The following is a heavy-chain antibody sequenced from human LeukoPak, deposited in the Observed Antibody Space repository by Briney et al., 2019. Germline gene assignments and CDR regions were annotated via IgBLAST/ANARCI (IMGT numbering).Heavy chain of an antibody. CDR1: RGSISNHY. CDR2: IYNSGST. Sequence: NPSETLSHTCTVSRGSISNHYWSWIRQPAGKELEWIGRIYNSGSTNYNPSLKSRVTMSVDTSKNQFSLKLSSVTAADTAVYYCARDIYDSSGLDAFDIWGQGTMVTVSS. J-gene: IGHJ3*02. D-gene: IGHD3-22*01. V-gene: IGHV4-4*07. CDR3: ARDIYDSSGLDAFDI.